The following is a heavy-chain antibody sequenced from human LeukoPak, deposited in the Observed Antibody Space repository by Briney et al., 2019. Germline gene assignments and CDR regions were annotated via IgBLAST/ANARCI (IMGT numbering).Heavy chain of an antibody. J-gene: IGHJ5*02. CDR3: ARGKTDYGDYGRFDP. CDR1: GFTFSSYS. Sequence: TGGSLRLSCAASGFTFSSYSMNWVRQAPGKGLEWVSYISSSSTIYYADSVKGRFTISRDNAKNSLYLQMNSLRDEDTAVYYCARGKTDYGDYGRFDPWGQGTLVTVSS. D-gene: IGHD4-17*01. CDR2: ISSSSTI. V-gene: IGHV3-48*02.